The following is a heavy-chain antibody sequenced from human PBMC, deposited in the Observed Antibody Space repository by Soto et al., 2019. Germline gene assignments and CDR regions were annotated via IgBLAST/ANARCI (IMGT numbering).Heavy chain of an antibody. Sequence: PGRSLRLSCAASGSTVSTYSMNWVRQAPGKGLECVSSIRTSSTYRYYADSVKGRFSISRDNAKNSLYLQMNSLKAEDTAVYYCARGSTASYPGSRIFDFWGRGTLVTVSS. D-gene: IGHD3-10*01. CDR3: ARGSTASYPGSRIFDF. V-gene: IGHV3-21*06. CDR2: IRTSSTYR. CDR1: GSTVSTYS. J-gene: IGHJ4*02.